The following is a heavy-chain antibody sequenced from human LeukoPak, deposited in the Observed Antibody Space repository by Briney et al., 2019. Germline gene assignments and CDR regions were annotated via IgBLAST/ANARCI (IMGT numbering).Heavy chain of an antibody. V-gene: IGHV1-3*01. CDR2: INAGNGNT. D-gene: IGHD3-3*01. CDR3: ARCLTIFGVAPHWSYYDGMDV. Sequence: ASVKVSCKASGYTFTSYAMHWVRQAPGQRLEWMGWINAGNGNTKYSQKFQGRVTITRDTSASTAYMELSSLRSEDTAVYYCARCLTIFGVAPHWSYYDGMDVWGQGTTVTVSS. CDR1: GYTFTSYA. J-gene: IGHJ6*02.